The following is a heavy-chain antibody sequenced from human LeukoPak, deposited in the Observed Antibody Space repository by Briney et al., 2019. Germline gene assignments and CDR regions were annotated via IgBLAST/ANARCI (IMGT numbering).Heavy chain of an antibody. J-gene: IGHJ6*03. Sequence: GGSPRLSCAASGFTFSSYAMSWVRPAPGGGLEWVSAISGSGDTTYHADSVKGRFTISRDNSENRLSLQMDSLRAEDTAVYFCAKDTTAWWYHRAYMDVWGKGTTVTVSS. CDR1: GFTFSSYA. V-gene: IGHV3-23*01. CDR2: ISGSGDTT. CDR3: AKDTTAWWYHRAYMDV. D-gene: IGHD2-15*01.